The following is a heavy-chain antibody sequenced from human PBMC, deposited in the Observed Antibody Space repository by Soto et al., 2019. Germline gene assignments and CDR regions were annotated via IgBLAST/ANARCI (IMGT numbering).Heavy chain of an antibody. J-gene: IGHJ4*02. D-gene: IGHD4-4*01. Sequence: EVQLLESGGGLVQPGGSLRLSCAGSGFTFSSFGMNWVRQAPGKGLEWVSLISDSGGSTYHADSVKGRFTISRDNSKNTLYLQMNSLRAEDTAVYYCAKAATITTLYNFDFWGQGTLVTVSS. CDR3: AKAATITTLYNFDF. CDR1: GFTFSSFG. CDR2: ISDSGGST. V-gene: IGHV3-23*01.